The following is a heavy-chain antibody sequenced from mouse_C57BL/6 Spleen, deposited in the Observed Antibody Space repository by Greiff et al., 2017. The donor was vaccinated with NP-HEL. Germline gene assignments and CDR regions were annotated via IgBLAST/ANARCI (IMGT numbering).Heavy chain of an antibody. J-gene: IGHJ4*01. V-gene: IGHV1-76*01. CDR3: AMGNYGMDY. CDR1: GYTFTDYY. D-gene: IGHD2-1*01. Sequence: QVQLKESGAELVRPGASVKLSCKASGYTFTDYYINWVKQRPGQGLEWIARIYPGSGNTYYNEKFKGKATLTAEKSSSTAYMQLSSLTSEDSAVYFCAMGNYGMDYWGQGTSVTVSS. CDR2: IYPGSGNT.